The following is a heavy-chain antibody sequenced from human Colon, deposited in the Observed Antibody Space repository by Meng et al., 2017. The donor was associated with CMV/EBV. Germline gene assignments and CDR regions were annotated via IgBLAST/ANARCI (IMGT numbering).Heavy chain of an antibody. J-gene: IGHJ5*01. CDR3: ARRAGWFDS. Sequence: LSITCTVSGDSISSLKWWSWVRQPPGKGLEWIGEVYQTGSTTYNESLKSRIMITVDKSKNQFSLQLHSVTAADTAVYFCARRAGWFDSWGQGTLVTVSS. CDR1: GDSISSLKW. CDR2: VYQTGST. V-gene: IGHV4-4*01.